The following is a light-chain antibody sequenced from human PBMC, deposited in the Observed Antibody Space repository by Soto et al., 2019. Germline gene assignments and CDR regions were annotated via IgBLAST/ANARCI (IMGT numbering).Light chain of an antibody. CDR3: GTWDSSLSAGGVV. CDR2: DNN. V-gene: IGLV1-51*01. Sequence: QSVLTQPPSVSAAPGQMVTISCSGSSFNIGNNYVSWYQQLPGTAPKLLIHDNNKRPSGIPDRFSGSKSGTSATLGITGLQTEDEADYYCGTWDSSLSAGGVVFGGGTKLTVL. J-gene: IGLJ2*01. CDR1: SFNIGNNY.